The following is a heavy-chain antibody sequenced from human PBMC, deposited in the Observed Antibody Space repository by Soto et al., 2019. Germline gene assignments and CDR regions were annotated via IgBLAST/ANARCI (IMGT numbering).Heavy chain of an antibody. J-gene: IGHJ4*02. Sequence: QVQLVESGGDVVQPGRSLRLSCAASGFTFSFYAMHWVRQAPGKGLEWVAVISYNGRKKNYVDSVKGRFTISRDNSQDTLYLQMDSLRPDNTAVYYCARQAKIGDRSQFYFDSWGQGTLVTVSS. CDR1: GFTFSFYA. V-gene: IGHV3-30*04. D-gene: IGHD3-16*01. CDR2: ISYNGRKK. CDR3: ARQAKIGDRSQFYFDS.